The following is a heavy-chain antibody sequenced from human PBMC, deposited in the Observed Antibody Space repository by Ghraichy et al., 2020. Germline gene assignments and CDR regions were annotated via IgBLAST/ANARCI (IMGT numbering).Heavy chain of an antibody. CDR2: IYHSGST. J-gene: IGHJ4*02. CDR1: GGSISSSNW. Sequence: SETLSLTCAVSGGSISSSNWWSWVRQPPGKGLEWIGEIYHSGSTNYNPSLKSRVTISVDKSKNQFSLKLSSVTAADTAVYYCARAPDCSGGSCYYFDYWGQGTLVTVSS. V-gene: IGHV4-4*02. D-gene: IGHD2-15*01. CDR3: ARAPDCSGGSCYYFDY.